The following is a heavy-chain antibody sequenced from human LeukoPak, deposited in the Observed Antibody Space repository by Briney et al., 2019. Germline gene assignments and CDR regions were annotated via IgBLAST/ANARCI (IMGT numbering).Heavy chain of an antibody. CDR3: ARGVVVPAAHFDY. V-gene: IGHV4-61*02. J-gene: IGHJ4*02. CDR2: IYTSGST. Sequence: SETLSLTCTVSGGSISSGSYYWSWIRQPAGKGLEWIGRIYTSGSTNYHPSLKSRVTISVDTSKNQFSLKLSSVTAADTAVYYCARGVVVPAAHFDYWGQGTLVTVSS. D-gene: IGHD2-2*01. CDR1: GGSISSGSYY.